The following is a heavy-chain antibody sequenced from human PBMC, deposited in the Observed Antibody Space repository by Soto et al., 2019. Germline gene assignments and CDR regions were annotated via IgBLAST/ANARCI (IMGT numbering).Heavy chain of an antibody. CDR2: ISHDGRNK. J-gene: IGHJ4*02. Sequence: PGWSLRLSCAASGFTFSSYAMHLVRQAPGKGLEWVAFISHDGRNKYHADSVKGRFTISRDNSKNTLYLQMNSLRAEDTAVYYCARDTSISADYYFEYWGKGALVTVSS. CDR3: ARDTSISADYYFEY. D-gene: IGHD6-6*01. CDR1: GFTFSSYA. V-gene: IGHV3-30*04.